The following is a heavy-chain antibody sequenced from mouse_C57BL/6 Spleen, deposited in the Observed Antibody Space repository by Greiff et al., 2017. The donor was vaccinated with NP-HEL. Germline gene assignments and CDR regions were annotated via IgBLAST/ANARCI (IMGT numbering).Heavy chain of an antibody. J-gene: IGHJ3*01. CDR2: IDPENGDT. CDR3: TLSTMVRAY. Sequence: EVQRVESGAELVRPGASVKLSCTASGFNIKDDYMHWVKQRPEQGLEWIGWIDPENGDTEYASKFQGKATITADTSSNTAYLQLSSLTSEDTAVYYCTLSTMVRAYWGQGTLVTVSA. CDR1: GFNIKDDY. D-gene: IGHD2-2*01. V-gene: IGHV14-4*01.